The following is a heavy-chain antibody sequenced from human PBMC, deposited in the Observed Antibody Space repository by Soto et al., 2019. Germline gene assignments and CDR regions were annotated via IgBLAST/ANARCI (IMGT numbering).Heavy chain of an antibody. Sequence: QEQLVQSESDVKKPGASVTVSCKASGYTFSDYYIHWVRQAPGQGLEWMGWIDPRNGGTKYAQKCQDRFSMNTDTSTSTAAMELRRLRSDDTAVFFCARGRYRNVIHAWGQGTLVTVSS. V-gene: IGHV1-2*02. CDR1: GYTFSDYY. D-gene: IGHD2-2*01. CDR2: IDPRNGGT. CDR3: ARGRYRNVIHA. J-gene: IGHJ4*02.